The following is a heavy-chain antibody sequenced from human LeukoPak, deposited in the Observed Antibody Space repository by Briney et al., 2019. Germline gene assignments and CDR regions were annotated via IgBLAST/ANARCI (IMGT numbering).Heavy chain of an antibody. CDR2: ISGRGGRT. Sequence: GGALTLSCLASGFTFSRYAMSWVRQAAGRGREWVGAISGRGGRTYYAESVKGRSTKSRDNSKNTLYLTMNSMRAEDKAVSYCAKTSVVVVPPGFGYWGQRTLVTVSS. CDR3: AKTSVVVVPPGFGY. CDR1: GFTFSRYA. D-gene: IGHD2-15*01. J-gene: IGHJ4*02. V-gene: IGHV3-23*01.